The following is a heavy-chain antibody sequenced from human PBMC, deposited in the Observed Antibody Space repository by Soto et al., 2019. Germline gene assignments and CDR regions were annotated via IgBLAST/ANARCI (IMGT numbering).Heavy chain of an antibody. Sequence: GXSLRLSCAASGFSFSNAWMNWVRQAPVKGLEWVGRIKSKTDGGTTDYAAPVKGRFTISRDDSKNTLYLQMNSLKTEDTAVYYCTTGSGYDLFDYWGQGTLVTVSS. D-gene: IGHD5-12*01. CDR1: GFSFSNAW. CDR3: TTGSGYDLFDY. J-gene: IGHJ4*02. CDR2: IKSKTDGGTT. V-gene: IGHV3-15*07.